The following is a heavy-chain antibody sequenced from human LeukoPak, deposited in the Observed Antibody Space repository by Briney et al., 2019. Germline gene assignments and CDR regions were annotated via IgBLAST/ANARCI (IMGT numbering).Heavy chain of an antibody. V-gene: IGHV3-23*01. CDR1: GFTFSSYA. D-gene: IGHD1-1*01. CDR2: MSGSGGST. J-gene: IGHJ2*01. CDR3: AEWNSIYWYFDL. Sequence: PGGSLRLSCAASGFTFSSYAMSWVRQAPGQGLEGVSGMSGSGGSTYYADSVKGRFTISRDNSKNTVHLEMNRLRAEDTALYYCAEWNSIYWYFDLWGRGTLVTVSS.